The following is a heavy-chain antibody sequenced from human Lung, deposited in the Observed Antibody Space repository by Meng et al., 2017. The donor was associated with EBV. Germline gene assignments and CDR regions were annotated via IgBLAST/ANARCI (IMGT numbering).Heavy chain of an antibody. D-gene: IGHD1-26*01. J-gene: IGHJ4*02. CDR1: GFTFSSYG. V-gene: IGHV3-30*03. CDR2: ISYDGSNK. CDR3: AELGATFH. Sequence: VQLVESGGGVVQPGRSLRLSCAASGFTFSSYGMHWVRQAPGKGLEWVAVISYDGSNKYYADSVKGRFTISRDNSKNTLYLQMNSLRAEDTAVYYCAELGATFHWGQGTLVTVSS.